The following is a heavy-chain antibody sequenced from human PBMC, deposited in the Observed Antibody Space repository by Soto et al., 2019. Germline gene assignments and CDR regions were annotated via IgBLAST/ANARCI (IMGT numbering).Heavy chain of an antibody. V-gene: IGHV3-9*01. J-gene: IGHJ4*02. D-gene: IGHD3-9*01. CDR2: ISWNSGSI. CDR1: GLTFDDYV. CDR3: ASGRGYDILTGYYPYFDY. Sequence: EVQLVESGGGLVQSGKSLRLSCAASGLTFDDYVMHWVRQAPGKDLEWVSGISWNSGSIGYADSVKGRFTISRDNAKNSLYLQMNSLRAGDTALYYCASGRGYDILTGYYPYFDYWGQGTLVTVSS.